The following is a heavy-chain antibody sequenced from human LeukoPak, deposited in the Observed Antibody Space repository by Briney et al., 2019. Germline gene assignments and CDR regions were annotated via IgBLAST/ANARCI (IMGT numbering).Heavy chain of an antibody. J-gene: IGHJ6*03. CDR2: IRYDGSNK. CDR3: ARDGGIAVASYYYYYMDV. Sequence: PGGSLRLSCAASGFTFSSYGMHWVRQAPGKGLEWVAFIRYDGSNKYYADSVKGRFTISRDNSKNTLYLQMSSLRAEDTAVYYCARDGGIAVASYYYYYMDVWGKGTTVTVSS. CDR1: GFTFSSYG. D-gene: IGHD6-19*01. V-gene: IGHV3-30*02.